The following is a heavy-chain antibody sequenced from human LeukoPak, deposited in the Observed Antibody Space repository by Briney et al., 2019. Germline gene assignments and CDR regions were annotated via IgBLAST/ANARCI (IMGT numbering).Heavy chain of an antibody. Sequence: GGSLRLSCTASGFTFSSYWMHWVRQAPGKGLVWVSRINSDGSSTSYADSVKGRFTISRDNAKNTLYLQMNSLRAEDTAVYYCASRYYYDSSGRDYWGQGTLVTVSS. CDR2: INSDGSST. CDR1: GFTFSSYW. J-gene: IGHJ4*02. CDR3: ASRYYYDSSGRDY. V-gene: IGHV3-74*01. D-gene: IGHD3-22*01.